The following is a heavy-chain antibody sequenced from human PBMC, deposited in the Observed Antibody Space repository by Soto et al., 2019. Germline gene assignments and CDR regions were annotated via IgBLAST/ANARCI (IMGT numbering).Heavy chain of an antibody. V-gene: IGHV4-34*01. Sequence: PSETLSLTCAVYGGSFSGYYWSWIRQPPGKGLEWIGEINHSGSTNYNPSLKSRVTISVDTAKNQFSLKLSSVTAADTAVYYCARGQGITMVPGVERAKYYYYGMDVWGQGTKVTVS. D-gene: IGHD3-10*01. J-gene: IGHJ6*02. CDR3: ARGQGITMVPGVERAKYYYYGMDV. CDR1: GGSFSGYY. CDR2: INHSGST.